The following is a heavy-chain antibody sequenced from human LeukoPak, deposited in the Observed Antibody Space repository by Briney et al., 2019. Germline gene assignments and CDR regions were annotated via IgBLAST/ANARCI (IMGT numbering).Heavy chain of an antibody. D-gene: IGHD6-13*01. J-gene: IGHJ4*02. CDR3: ARGLSLQQLPSKTKKSTFTTRVRDRQKYYFDY. CDR2: INHSGST. CDR1: GGSFSGYY. V-gene: IGHV4-34*01. Sequence: PSETLSLTCAVYGGSFSGYYWSWIRQPPGKGLEWIGEINHSGSTNYNPSLKSRVTISVDTSKNQFSLKLSSVTAADTAVYYCARGLSLQQLPSKTKKSTFTTRVRDRQKYYFDYWGQGTLVTVSS.